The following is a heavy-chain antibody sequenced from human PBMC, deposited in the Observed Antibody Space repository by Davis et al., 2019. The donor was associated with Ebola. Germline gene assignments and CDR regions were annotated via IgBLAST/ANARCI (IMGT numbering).Heavy chain of an antibody. Sequence: GESLKISCKGSGYSFTSYWIGWVRQMPGKGLEWMGIIYPGDSDTRYSPSFQGQVTISADKSISTAYLQWSSLKASDTAMYYCARWYDVGGWRFGAFDIWGQGTMVTVSS. CDR2: IYPGDSDT. V-gene: IGHV5-51*01. J-gene: IGHJ3*02. CDR1: GYSFTSYW. D-gene: IGHD6-19*01. CDR3: ARWYDVGGWRFGAFDI.